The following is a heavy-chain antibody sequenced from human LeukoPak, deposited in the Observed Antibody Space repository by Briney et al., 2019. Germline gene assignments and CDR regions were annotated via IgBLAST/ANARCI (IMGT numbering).Heavy chain of an antibody. J-gene: IGHJ4*02. D-gene: IGHD6-13*01. Sequence: ASVKVSCKASGYTFSTYRIIWVRQAPGQGLEWMGWISVYNGNTNHAQKLQGRVTMTTDTSTSTAYMELRSLRSDDTALYYCARGSSAWSFDYWGQGTLVTVSS. CDR2: ISVYNGNT. V-gene: IGHV1-18*01. CDR3: ARGSSAWSFDY. CDR1: GYTFSTYR.